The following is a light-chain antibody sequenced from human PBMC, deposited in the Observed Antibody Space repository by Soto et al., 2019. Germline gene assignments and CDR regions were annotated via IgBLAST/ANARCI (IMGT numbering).Light chain of an antibody. J-gene: IGKJ1*01. V-gene: IGKV1-5*01. CDR2: DAS. Sequence: QSPSTLSASVGDSVTITCRASQSIHSWLAWYQQKPGKAPKILIYDASRLQSGVPARFSGSGSGTEFTLTISSLQPDDCATYYCQQYSIYWTFGQGTKVDIK. CDR1: QSIHSW. CDR3: QQYSIYWT.